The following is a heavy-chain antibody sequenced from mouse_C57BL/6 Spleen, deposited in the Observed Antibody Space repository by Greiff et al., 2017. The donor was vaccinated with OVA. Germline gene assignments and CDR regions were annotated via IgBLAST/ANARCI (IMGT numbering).Heavy chain of an antibody. CDR2: IYPGSGST. CDR3: ARGGLRSWFAY. J-gene: IGHJ3*01. D-gene: IGHD1-1*01. Sequence: QVHVKQSGAELVKPGASVKMSCKASGYTFTSYWITWVKQRPGQGLEWIGDIYPGSGSTNYNEKFKSKATLTVDTSSSTAYMQLSSLTSEDSAVYYCARGGLRSWFAYWGQGTLVTVSA. V-gene: IGHV1-55*01. CDR1: GYTFTSYW.